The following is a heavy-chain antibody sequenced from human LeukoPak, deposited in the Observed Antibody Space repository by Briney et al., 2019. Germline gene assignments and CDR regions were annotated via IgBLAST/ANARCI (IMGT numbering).Heavy chain of an antibody. Sequence: SETLSLTCAVYGGSFSGYYWGWIRQPPGKGLEWIGEINHSGSTNYNPSLKSRVTISVDTSKNQFSLKLNSVTAADTAVYYCARGRIAAPNWFDPWGQGTLVTVSS. CDR3: ARGRIAAPNWFDP. CDR2: INHSGST. V-gene: IGHV4-34*01. CDR1: GGSFSGYY. J-gene: IGHJ5*02. D-gene: IGHD6-13*01.